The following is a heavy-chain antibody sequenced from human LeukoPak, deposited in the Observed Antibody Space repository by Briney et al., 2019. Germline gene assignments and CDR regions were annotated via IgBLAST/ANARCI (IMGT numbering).Heavy chain of an antibody. CDR1: GGSFSGYY. V-gene: IGHV4-34*01. CDR2: IDHSGST. Sequence: SETLSLTCAVFGGSFSGYYWSWIRQPPGKGLEWIGEIDHSGSTNYNPSLKSRVTISLDTSKNQFSLKLSSVTAADTAVYYCARVPYLTSGSWGQGTMVTVSS. J-gene: IGHJ3*01. D-gene: IGHD5-12*01. CDR3: ARVPYLTSGS.